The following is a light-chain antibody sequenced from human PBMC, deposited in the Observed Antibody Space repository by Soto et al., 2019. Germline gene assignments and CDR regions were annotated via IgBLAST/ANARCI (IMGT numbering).Light chain of an antibody. CDR2: AAS. CDR3: QQSYSTPPYP. J-gene: IGKJ2*01. V-gene: IGKV1-39*01. Sequence: DIQMTQSPSSLSASVGDRVTITCRASQSISSYLNWYQQKPGKAPKLLIYAASSLQSGVPSRFSGSGSGTDFTLTISSLQPEDFATYYCQQSYSTPPYPFCQGTKLEIK. CDR1: QSISSY.